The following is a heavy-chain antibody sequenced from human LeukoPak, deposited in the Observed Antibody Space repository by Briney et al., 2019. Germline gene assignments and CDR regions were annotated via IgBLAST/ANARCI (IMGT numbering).Heavy chain of an antibody. Sequence: SETLSLTCTVSGGSISTYYWSWIRQSPGKGLEWIGHNYYSGSIKYNPSLKSRVTISLDTSKNQFSLKLTSVIAADTAVYYCARGPYSGYTLRPLDYWGQGTLVTVSS. D-gene: IGHD5-12*01. CDR2: NYYSGSI. CDR3: ARGPYSGYTLRPLDY. V-gene: IGHV4-59*01. J-gene: IGHJ4*02. CDR1: GGSISTYY.